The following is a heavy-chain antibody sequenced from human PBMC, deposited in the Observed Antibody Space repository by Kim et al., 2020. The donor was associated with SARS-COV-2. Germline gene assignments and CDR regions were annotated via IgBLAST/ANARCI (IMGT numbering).Heavy chain of an antibody. Sequence: GGSLRLSCAASGFTFSSYSMNWVRQAPGKGLEWVSYISSSSSTIYYADSVKGRFTISRDNAKNSLYLQMNSLRAEDTAVYYCARDSSGWYTVGRWGYFDYWGQGTLVTVSS. D-gene: IGHD6-19*01. J-gene: IGHJ4*02. CDR3: ARDSSGWYTVGRWGYFDY. CDR2: ISSSSSTI. V-gene: IGHV3-48*04. CDR1: GFTFSSYS.